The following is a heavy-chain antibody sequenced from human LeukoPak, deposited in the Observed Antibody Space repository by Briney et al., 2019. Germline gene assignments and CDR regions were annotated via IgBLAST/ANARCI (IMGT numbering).Heavy chain of an antibody. J-gene: IGHJ4*02. V-gene: IGHV3-30*02. CDR3: AKNLSDY. CDR1: GFTFSSYD. CDR2: IRYDGSNK. Sequence: GGSLRLSCAASGFTFSSYDMHWVRQAPGRGLEWVTFIRYDGSNKYYADSVKGRFTISRDNSKNTLYLQMNSLRAEDTAVYYCAKNLSDYWGQGTLVTVSS.